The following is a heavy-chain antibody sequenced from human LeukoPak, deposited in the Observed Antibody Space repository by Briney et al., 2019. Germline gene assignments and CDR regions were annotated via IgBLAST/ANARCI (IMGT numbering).Heavy chain of an antibody. CDR1: GFTFSTYW. D-gene: IGHD6-13*01. CDR3: AREQYSSSWSLDY. V-gene: IGHV3-74*01. Sequence: GGSLRLSCAASGFTFSTYWMHWVRQVPGKGLVWVSRISSDGTNANYADSVKGRFTISRDNAKNTLYLQMNSLRAEDTALYYCAREQYSSSWSLDYWGQGTLVTVSS. J-gene: IGHJ4*02. CDR2: ISSDGTNA.